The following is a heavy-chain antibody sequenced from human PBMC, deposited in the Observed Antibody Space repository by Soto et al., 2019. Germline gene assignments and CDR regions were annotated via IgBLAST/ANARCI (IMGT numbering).Heavy chain of an antibody. CDR1: GGSISSGDYY. J-gene: IGHJ4*02. D-gene: IGHD3-22*01. CDR3: AGASKSYYYDSSGYPPLDY. CDR2: IYYSGST. Sequence: QVQLQESGPGLVKPSQTLSLTCTVSGGSISSGDYYWSWIRQPPGKGLEWIGYIYYSGSTYYNPSIKSRVTISVDTSKNQFSLKLSSVTAADTAVYYCAGASKSYYYDSSGYPPLDYWGQGTLVTVSS. V-gene: IGHV4-30-4*01.